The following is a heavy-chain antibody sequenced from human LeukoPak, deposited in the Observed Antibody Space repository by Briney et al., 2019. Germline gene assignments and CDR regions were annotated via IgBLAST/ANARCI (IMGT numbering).Heavy chain of an antibody. CDR3: TTRPRIAAADTYYYYYYGMDV. D-gene: IGHD6-13*01. CDR2: IRRKTDGETT. CDR1: GFTFSNVW. V-gene: IGHV3-15*01. J-gene: IGHJ6*02. Sequence: GGSLRLSCAASGFTFSNVWMSWVRQVPGKGLEWVGRIRRKTDGETTDYAAPVKGRFTISRDDSKNTLYLQMNSLKTEDTAVYYCTTRPRIAAADTYYYYYYGMDVWGQGTTVTVSS.